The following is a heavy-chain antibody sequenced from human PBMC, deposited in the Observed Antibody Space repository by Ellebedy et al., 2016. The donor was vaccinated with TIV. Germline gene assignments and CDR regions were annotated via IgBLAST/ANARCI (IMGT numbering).Heavy chain of an antibody. CDR3: RGYHFTYGIHF. CDR2: STNKANSFTT. D-gene: IGHD3-22*01. J-gene: IGHJ6*02. V-gene: IGHV3-72*01. CDR1: GFTFTEHY. Sequence: GGSLRLXXAASGFTFTEHYMDWVRQAPGKGLEWVGRSTNKANSFTTQYAASVQGRFTISRDDSKNSLYLQMNSLKTEDTAMYYCRGYHFTYGIHFWGQGTTVTVSS.